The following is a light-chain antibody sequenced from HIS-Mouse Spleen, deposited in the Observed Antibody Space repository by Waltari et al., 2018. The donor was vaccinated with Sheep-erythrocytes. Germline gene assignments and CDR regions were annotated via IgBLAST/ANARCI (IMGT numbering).Light chain of an antibody. CDR2: DVS. CDR1: SSDVGGYNY. V-gene: IGLV2-11*01. Sequence: QSALTQPRSVSGSPGQSVTISCTGTSSDVGGYNYVSWYQQHPGKAPKLMIYDVSKRPSGGPDRFSCSKAGKTASLTISGLQAEDEADYYCCSYAGSYTVVFGGGTKLTVL. J-gene: IGLJ2*01. CDR3: CSYAGSYTVV.